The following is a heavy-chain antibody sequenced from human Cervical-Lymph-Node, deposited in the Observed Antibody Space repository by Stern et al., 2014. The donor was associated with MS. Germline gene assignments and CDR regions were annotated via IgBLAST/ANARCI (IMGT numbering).Heavy chain of an antibody. CDR2: IVPIFGRA. Sequence: QVQLVQSGAEVRKPGSSVKVSCKASGATFRTNAISWLRQAPGQGPEWMGAIVPIFGRANYVQKLRGRLTITADESASTAYMELRSLRSEDTAVYYCAREHHGGNFASWGQGTLVTVSS. D-gene: IGHD4-23*01. J-gene: IGHJ5*02. CDR3: AREHHGGNFAS. CDR1: GATFRTNA. V-gene: IGHV1-69*01.